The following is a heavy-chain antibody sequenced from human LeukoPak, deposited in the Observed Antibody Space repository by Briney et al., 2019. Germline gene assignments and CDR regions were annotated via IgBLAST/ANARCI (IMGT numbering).Heavy chain of an antibody. Sequence: GGSLRLSCAASGFTFSSYWMHWVRQAPGKGLVWVSRLNSDGSSTNYADSVKGRFTISRDNAKNTLYLQMNNLRAEDTAVYYCAKDLLRTRGIAAAGPLFYMDVWGKGTTVTVSS. CDR2: LNSDGSST. J-gene: IGHJ6*03. V-gene: IGHV3-74*01. CDR3: AKDLLRTRGIAAAGPLFYMDV. CDR1: GFTFSSYW. D-gene: IGHD6-13*01.